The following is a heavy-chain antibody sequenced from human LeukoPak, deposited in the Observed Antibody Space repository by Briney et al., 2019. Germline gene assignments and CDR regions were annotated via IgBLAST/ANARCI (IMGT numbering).Heavy chain of an antibody. Sequence: GGSLRLSGAASGFTFSSYAMSWVPQAPGKGLEWVSSISSSSSYIYYADSVKGRFTISRDNAKNSLYLQMNSLRAEDTAVYYCARDLIPQWLAAAGQKSSYFDYWGQGTLVTVSS. J-gene: IGHJ4*02. CDR2: ISSSSSYI. CDR3: ARDLIPQWLAAAGQKSSYFDY. D-gene: IGHD6-13*01. CDR1: GFTFSSYA. V-gene: IGHV3-21*01.